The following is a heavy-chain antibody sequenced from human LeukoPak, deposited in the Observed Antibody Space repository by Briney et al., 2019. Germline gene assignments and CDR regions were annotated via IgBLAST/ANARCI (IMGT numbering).Heavy chain of an antibody. Sequence: PGGSLRLSCAASGFTFSSYSMNWVRQAPGKGLEWVSSISSSSSCIYYADSVKGRFTISRDNAKNSLYLQMNSLRAEDTAVYYCARQTTVTTNAFDIWGQGTMVTVSS. CDR3: ARQTTVTTNAFDI. D-gene: IGHD4-17*01. CDR1: GFTFSSYS. V-gene: IGHV3-21*01. J-gene: IGHJ3*02. CDR2: ISSSSSCI.